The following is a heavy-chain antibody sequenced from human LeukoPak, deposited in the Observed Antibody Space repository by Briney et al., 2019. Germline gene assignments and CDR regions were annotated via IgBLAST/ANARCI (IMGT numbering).Heavy chain of an antibody. CDR3: AKDFFRGGDTAYAFDI. V-gene: IGHV3-30*18. CDR1: GFTFSSYG. J-gene: IGHJ3*02. CDR2: ISYDGSNK. Sequence: PGGSLRLSCAASGFTFSSYGMHWVRQAPGKGLEWAAVISYDGSNKYYADSVKGRFTISRDNSKNTLYLQMNSLRAEDTAVYYCAKDFFRGGDTAYAFDIWGQGTIVTVSS. D-gene: IGHD2-21*02.